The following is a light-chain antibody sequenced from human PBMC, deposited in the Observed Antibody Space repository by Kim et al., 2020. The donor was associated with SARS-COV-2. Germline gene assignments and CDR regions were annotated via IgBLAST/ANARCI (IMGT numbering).Light chain of an antibody. CDR1: KLGDKY. CDR2: EDT. V-gene: IGLV3-1*01. J-gene: IGLJ2*01. Sequence: LSPEQPASITCSGNKLGDKYASWYQQKPGQSPVLVIYEDTKRPSGIPERFSGSNSGNTATLTISGTQAMDEADYFCQAWDSSAVVFGGGTQLTVL. CDR3: QAWDSSAVV.